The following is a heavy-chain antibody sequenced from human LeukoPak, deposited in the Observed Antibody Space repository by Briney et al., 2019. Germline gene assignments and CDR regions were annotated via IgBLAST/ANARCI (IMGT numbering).Heavy chain of an antibody. J-gene: IGHJ4*02. CDR3: ARSDPYNYYDSSGYYLVFDY. D-gene: IGHD3-22*01. Sequence: PSETLSLTCTVSGGSISGHYWSWIRQPPGKGLEWIGYIYYSGGTNYNPSLKSRVTISVDTSKNQFSLKLSSVTAADTAVYYCARSDPYNYYDSSGYYLVFDYWGQGTLVTVSS. V-gene: IGHV4-59*11. CDR2: IYYSGGT. CDR1: GGSISGHY.